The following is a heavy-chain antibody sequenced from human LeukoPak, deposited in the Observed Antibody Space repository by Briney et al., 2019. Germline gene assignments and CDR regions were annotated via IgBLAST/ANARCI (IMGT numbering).Heavy chain of an antibody. D-gene: IGHD3-3*02. J-gene: IGHJ6*02. V-gene: IGHV3-33*06. CDR2: IWYDGSNK. CDR3: AKWPPSISVNDMDV. CDR1: GFTFSSYG. Sequence: GGSLRLSCAASGFTFSSYGMTWVRQPPGKGLEWVAVIWYDGSNKYYADSVKGRFTISRDNSKSTLYLQMNSLRAEDTAVYYCAKWPPSISVNDMDVWGQGTTVTVSS.